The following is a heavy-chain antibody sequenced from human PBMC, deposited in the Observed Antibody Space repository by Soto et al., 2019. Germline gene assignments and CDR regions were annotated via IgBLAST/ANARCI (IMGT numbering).Heavy chain of an antibody. J-gene: IGHJ4*02. Sequence: SETLSLTCTVSGGSISSGGYYWSWIRQHPGKGLEWIGYIYYSGSTNYNPSLKSRVTISVDTSKNQFSLKLSSVTAADTAVYYCARVGYYYGSGIYYSNFDYWGPGTLVTVSS. CDR1: GGSISSGGYY. D-gene: IGHD3-10*01. V-gene: IGHV4-61*08. CDR3: ARVGYYYGSGIYYSNFDY. CDR2: IYYSGST.